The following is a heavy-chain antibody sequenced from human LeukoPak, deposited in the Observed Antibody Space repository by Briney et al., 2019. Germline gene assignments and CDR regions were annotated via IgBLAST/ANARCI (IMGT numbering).Heavy chain of an antibody. D-gene: IGHD2-15*01. Sequence: SETLSLTCAVYGGSFSGYYWSWIRQPPGKGLEWIGEINHSGSTNYNPSLKSRVTISVDTSKNQFSLKLSSVTAADTAVYYCARARRWLDYWGQGALVTVSS. CDR2: INHSGST. V-gene: IGHV4-34*01. CDR3: ARARRWLDY. CDR1: GGSFSGYY. J-gene: IGHJ4*02.